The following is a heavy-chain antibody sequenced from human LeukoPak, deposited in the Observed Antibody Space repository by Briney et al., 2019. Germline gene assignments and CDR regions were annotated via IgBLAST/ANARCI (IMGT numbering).Heavy chain of an antibody. D-gene: IGHD3-10*01. J-gene: IGHJ5*02. CDR2: INPNSGDP. CDR3: ARGVGTSWFDFDP. CDR1: GYTFTGNN. V-gene: IGHV1-2*02. Sequence: ASVEVSCKASGYTFTGNNIYWVRQAPGQVLEWMGWINPNSGDPKYAQKFQGRVTMTRDTSISTAYMELTSLKSEDTAVYYCARGVGTSWFDFDPWGQGTLVTVSS.